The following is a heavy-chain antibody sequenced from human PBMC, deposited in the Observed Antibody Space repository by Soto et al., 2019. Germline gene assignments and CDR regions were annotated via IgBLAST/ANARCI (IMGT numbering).Heavy chain of an antibody. CDR1: GHTFTSYG. Sequence: QVQLVQSGAEVKKPGASVKVSCKASGHTFTSYGISWVRQAPGQGLEWMGWISAYNVNTNYAQKFQGRVTLTTDTSTSTAYMGPGSLRSDDTAVYYCARGQMAKKWELQRWYFDYWGQGTLVTVSS. J-gene: IGHJ4*02. CDR3: ARGQMAKKWELQRWYFDY. D-gene: IGHD1-26*01. V-gene: IGHV1-18*01. CDR2: ISAYNVNT.